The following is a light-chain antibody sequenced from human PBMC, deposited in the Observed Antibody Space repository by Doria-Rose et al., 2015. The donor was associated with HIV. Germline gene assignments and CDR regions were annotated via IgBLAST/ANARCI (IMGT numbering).Light chain of an antibody. V-gene: IGKV3-11*01. J-gene: IGKJ3*01. CDR2: DAS. Sequence: AALSLTPGERVTLSCRASQSVSSYLAWYQQKPGQAPRLLIYDASNRATGIPARLSGSGSGTDFTLTISSLEPEDFAVDDCQQRSNWNPLVGPGTKV. CDR1: QSVSSY. CDR3: QQRSNWNPL.